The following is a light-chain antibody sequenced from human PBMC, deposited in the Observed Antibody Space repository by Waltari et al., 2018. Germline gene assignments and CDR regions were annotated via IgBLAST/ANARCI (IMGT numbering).Light chain of an antibody. CDR3: QQYYDSPLT. CDR1: ESVLFSSRNKNH. CDR2: WAS. J-gene: IGKJ4*01. V-gene: IGKV4-1*01. Sequence: EIVLTQSPGTLSLSLGERATINCKSSESVLFSSRNKNHLAWYQQKPGHPPKLLLYWASTRESGVPDRFNGSGSGTDFTLTISSLQAEDVAIYYCQQYYDSPLTFGGGTKVEIK.